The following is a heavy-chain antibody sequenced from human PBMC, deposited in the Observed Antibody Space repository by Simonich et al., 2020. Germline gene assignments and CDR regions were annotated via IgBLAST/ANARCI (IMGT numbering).Heavy chain of an antibody. V-gene: IGHV3-21*01. Sequence: EVQLVESGGGLVKPGGSLRLSCAASGFTFSSYGMNWVRQAPGKGQDWVSSSSSSSSYIYDADSVKGRFTISRDNAKNSLYLQMNSLRAEDTAVYYCARGHSSSFDYWGQGTLVTVSS. D-gene: IGHD6-6*01. CDR3: ARGHSSSFDY. J-gene: IGHJ4*02. CDR2: SSSSSSYI. CDR1: GFTFSSYG.